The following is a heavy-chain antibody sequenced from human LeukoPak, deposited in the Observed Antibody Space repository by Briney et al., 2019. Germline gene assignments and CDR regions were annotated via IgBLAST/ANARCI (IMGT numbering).Heavy chain of an antibody. CDR3: ARGAVYYYDSSGYPPFDY. CDR2: INHSGST. Sequence: SSETLSLTCAVYGGSFSGYYWSWIRQPPGKGLEWIGEINHSGSTNYNPSLKSRVTISVDTSKNQFSLKLSSVTAADTAVYYCARGAVYYYDSSGYPPFDYWGQGTLVTVSS. J-gene: IGHJ4*02. CDR1: GGSFSGYY. D-gene: IGHD3-22*01. V-gene: IGHV4-34*01.